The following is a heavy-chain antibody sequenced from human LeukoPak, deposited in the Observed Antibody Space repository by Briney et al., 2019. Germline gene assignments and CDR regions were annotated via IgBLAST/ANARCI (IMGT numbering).Heavy chain of an antibody. Sequence: SVKDSCKATGFTFTTSAVQGVGQARGRRLEGIGRIVVCSGNTDHEQKFQGRLTITRDISTSTAYMELSSLTSDDTAVYYCAAVPNANAWYWDDAFDIWGQGTMVTVSS. CDR2: IVVCSGNT. CDR1: GFTFTTSA. CDR3: AAVPNANAWYWDDAFDI. J-gene: IGHJ3*02. V-gene: IGHV1-58*01. D-gene: IGHD2-8*02.